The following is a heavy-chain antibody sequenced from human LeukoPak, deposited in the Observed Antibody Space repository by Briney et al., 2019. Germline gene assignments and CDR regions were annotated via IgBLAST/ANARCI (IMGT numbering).Heavy chain of an antibody. CDR1: GGTFSSYA. V-gene: IGHV1-46*01. J-gene: IGHJ4*02. Sequence: ASVKVSCKASGGTFSSYALSWVRQAPGQGLEWMGIINPSGGSTSYAQKFQGRVTMTRDMSTSTVYMELSSLRSEDTAVYYCAKTGVAVAAYYFDYWGQGTLVTVSS. CDR2: INPSGGST. D-gene: IGHD6-19*01. CDR3: AKTGVAVAAYYFDY.